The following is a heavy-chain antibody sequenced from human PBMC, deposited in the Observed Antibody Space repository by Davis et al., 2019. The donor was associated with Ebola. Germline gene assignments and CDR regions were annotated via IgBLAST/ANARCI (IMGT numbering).Heavy chain of an antibody. CDR2: IYYSGST. J-gene: IGHJ4*02. V-gene: IGHV4-39*01. CDR3: ARQATTVTTSWFDY. CDR1: GGSISSSSYY. Sequence: MPSETLSLTCTVSGGSISSSSYYWGWIRQPPGKGLEWIGSIYYSGSTYYNPSLKSRVTISVDTSKNQFSLKLSSVTAADTAVYYCARQATTVTTSWFDYWGQGTLVTVSS. D-gene: IGHD4-17*01.